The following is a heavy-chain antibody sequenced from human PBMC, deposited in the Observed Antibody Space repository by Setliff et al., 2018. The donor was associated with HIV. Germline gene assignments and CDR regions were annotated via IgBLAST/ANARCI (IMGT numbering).Heavy chain of an antibody. V-gene: IGHV4-34*01. Sequence: SETLSLTCAVSGGSFNNFYLTWIRQPPGKGLEWIGEISRSERSNYSPPLKSRVTISVDRSNNEFSLNLRSVTAADTAVYYCARHIPSYSSSWYYFDYWGQGALVTVS. D-gene: IGHD6-13*01. CDR2: ISRSERS. CDR3: ARHIPSYSSSWYYFDY. CDR1: GGSFNNFY. J-gene: IGHJ4*02.